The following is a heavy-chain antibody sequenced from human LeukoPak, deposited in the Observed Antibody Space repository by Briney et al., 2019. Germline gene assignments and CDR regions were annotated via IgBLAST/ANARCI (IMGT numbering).Heavy chain of an antibody. Sequence: SQTLSLTCIISGASISNDGYYWNWIRQLPGKGLEWIGYIYYSGATTYKPSLKSRVTILVDTSKNQFSLGLSSVTAADTAVYYCARGRYYGFSGDSWGQGILVTVPS. J-gene: IGHJ4*02. V-gene: IGHV4-31*03. CDR2: IYYSGAT. D-gene: IGHD3-10*01. CDR1: GASISNDGYY. CDR3: ARGRYYGFSGDS.